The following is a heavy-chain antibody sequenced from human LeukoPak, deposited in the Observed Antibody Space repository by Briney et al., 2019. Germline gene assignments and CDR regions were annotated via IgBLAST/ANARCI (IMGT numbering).Heavy chain of an antibody. CDR3: AKDRAYCSSTSCYFVDY. CDR2: ISGSGGST. D-gene: IGHD2-2*01. Sequence: GSLRLSCAASGFTFSSYEMNWVRQAPGKGLEWVSAISGSGGSTYYADSVKGRFTISRDNSKNTLYLQMNSLRAEDTAVYYCAKDRAYCSSTSCYFVDYWGQGTLVTVSS. CDR1: GFTFSSYE. J-gene: IGHJ4*02. V-gene: IGHV3-23*01.